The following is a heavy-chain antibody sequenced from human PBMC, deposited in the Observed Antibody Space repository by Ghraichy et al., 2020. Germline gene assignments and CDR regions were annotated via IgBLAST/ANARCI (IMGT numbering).Heavy chain of an antibody. CDR3: AGHSSSWYFDY. D-gene: IGHD6-13*01. Sequence: GGSLRLSCAASGFTVSSNYMSWVRQAPGKGLKWVSVIYSGGSTYYADSVKGRFTVSRDSSKNTLYLQMNSLRAEDTAGYYCAGHSSSWYFDYWGQGTLVTVSS. J-gene: IGHJ4*02. CDR1: GFTVSSNY. CDR2: IYSGGST. V-gene: IGHV3-53*01.